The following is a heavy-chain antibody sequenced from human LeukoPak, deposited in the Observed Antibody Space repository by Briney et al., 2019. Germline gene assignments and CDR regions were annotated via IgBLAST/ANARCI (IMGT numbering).Heavy chain of an antibody. CDR3: ARGFRGKAAGTVDP. Sequence: ASVKVSCKASGYTFTGYYMHWVRQAPGQGLEWMGWINPNSGGTNYAQKFQGRVTITRTTSISTAYMELSSLRSEDTAVYYCARGFRGKAAGTVDPWGQGTLVTVSS. V-gene: IGHV1-2*02. D-gene: IGHD6-13*01. CDR2: INPNSGGT. J-gene: IGHJ5*02. CDR1: GYTFTGYY.